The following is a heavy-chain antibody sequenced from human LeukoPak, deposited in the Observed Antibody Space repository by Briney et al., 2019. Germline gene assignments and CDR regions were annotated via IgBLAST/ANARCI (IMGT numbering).Heavy chain of an antibody. J-gene: IGHJ4*02. CDR2: IKSKIDGGTT. CDR3: TTDTYYDILTGEDFDY. D-gene: IGHD3-9*01. V-gene: IGHV3-15*01. CDR1: GFTFSHAW. Sequence: GGSLRLSCAVSGFTFSHAWMSWVRQAPGKGLEWVGRIKSKIDGGTTDYGAPVKGRFTISRDDSKNTLYLQMNSLRTEDTAVYYCTTDTYYDILTGEDFDYWGQGTLVTVSS.